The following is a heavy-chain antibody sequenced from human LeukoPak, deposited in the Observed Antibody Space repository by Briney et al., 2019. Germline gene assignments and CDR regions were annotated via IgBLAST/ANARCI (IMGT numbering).Heavy chain of an antibody. Sequence: ASVKVSCKASGYTFTSYDINWVRQATGQGLEWMGWMNPNSGNTGYAQKFQGRVTMTRNTSISTAYMELSSLRSEDTAVYYCARGGGTGYSSSWYNLYYYMDVWGKGTTVTISS. V-gene: IGHV1-8*01. J-gene: IGHJ6*03. CDR1: GYTFTSYD. CDR2: MNPNSGNT. D-gene: IGHD6-13*01. CDR3: ARGGGTGYSSSWYNLYYYMDV.